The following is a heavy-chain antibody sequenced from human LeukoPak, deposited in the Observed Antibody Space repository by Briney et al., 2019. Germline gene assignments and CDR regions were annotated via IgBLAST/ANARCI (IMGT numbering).Heavy chain of an antibody. Sequence: GGSLRLSCAASGFTFSNYGMHWVRQAPGKGLDWVAVIWYDGSNKYYADSVKGRFTISRDNSKNMLYLQMNSLRAEDTAVYYCASTVESGYWGQGTLVTVSS. V-gene: IGHV3-33*01. CDR1: GFTFSNYG. J-gene: IGHJ4*02. D-gene: IGHD4-17*01. CDR3: ASTVESGY. CDR2: IWYDGSNK.